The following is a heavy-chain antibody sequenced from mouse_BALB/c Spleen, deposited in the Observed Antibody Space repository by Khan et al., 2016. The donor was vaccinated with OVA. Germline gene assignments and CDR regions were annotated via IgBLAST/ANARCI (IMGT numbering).Heavy chain of an antibody. Sequence: VQLQESGPDLVKPGASVMLSCKASGYTFSDYFLSWVKQRTGQGLEWIGEIFPGSNTTYYNEKFRGKATLTADKSSNTVFMYLSSLTSEDSAVYFCARKIVNYGGYYWYFDVWGAGTTVTVSS. V-gene: IGHV1-81*01. CDR2: IFPGSNTT. CDR3: ARKIVNYGGYYWYFDV. D-gene: IGHD1-1*02. CDR1: GYTFSDYF. J-gene: IGHJ1*01.